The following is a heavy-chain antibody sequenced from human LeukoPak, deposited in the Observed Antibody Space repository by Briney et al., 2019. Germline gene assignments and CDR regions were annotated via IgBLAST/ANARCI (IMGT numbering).Heavy chain of an antibody. CDR3: ARVFRFGEWYNWFDR. V-gene: IGHV4-34*01. CDR1: GGSFSGYY. J-gene: IGHJ5*02. Sequence: SETLSLTCAVYGGSFSGYYWSWIRQPPGMGLEWIGEINHSGSTNYNPSLKSRVTISVDTSKNQFSLKLSSVTAADTAVYYCARVFRFGEWYNWFDRWGQGTLVTVSS. CDR2: INHSGST. D-gene: IGHD3-10*01.